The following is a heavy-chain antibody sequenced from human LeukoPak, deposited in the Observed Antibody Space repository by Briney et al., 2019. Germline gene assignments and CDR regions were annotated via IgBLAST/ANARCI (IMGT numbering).Heavy chain of an antibody. J-gene: IGHJ4*02. CDR3: ARDGYNSHFDY. CDR2: MSGSADIT. CDR1: GFTFSSYA. V-gene: IGHV3-23*01. D-gene: IGHD5-24*01. Sequence: GGSLRLSCAASGFTFSSYAMSWVRQAPGKGLEWVSSMSGSADITYYGDSVKGRFTISRDNAKNSLYLQMNSLRAEDTAVYYCARDGYNSHFDYWGQGTLVTVSS.